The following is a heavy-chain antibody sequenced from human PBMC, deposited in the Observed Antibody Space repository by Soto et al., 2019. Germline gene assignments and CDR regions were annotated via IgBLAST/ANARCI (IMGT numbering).Heavy chain of an antibody. D-gene: IGHD3-10*01. CDR1: GGTFSSYT. J-gene: IGHJ5*02. Sequence: SVKVSCKASGGTFSSYTISWVRQAPGQGLEWMGRIIPILGIANYAQKFQGRVTITADKSTSTAYMELSSLGSEDTAVYYCARGYYGSGSYYNGWFDPWGQGTLVTVSS. V-gene: IGHV1-69*02. CDR3: ARGYYGSGSYYNGWFDP. CDR2: IIPILGIA.